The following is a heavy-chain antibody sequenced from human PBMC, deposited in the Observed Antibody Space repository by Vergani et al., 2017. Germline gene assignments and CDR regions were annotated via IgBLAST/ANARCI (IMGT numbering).Heavy chain of an antibody. D-gene: IGHD3-3*01. CDR1: GYTFTGYY. Sequence: QVQLVQSGAEVKKPGASVKVSCKASGYTFTGYYMHWVRQAPGQGLEWMGWINPNSGGTNYAQKFQGRVTMTRETSISTAYMELSRLRSDDTAVYYCARDGYYDFWSGYYNYYYYYMDVWGKGTTVTVSS. V-gene: IGHV1-2*02. J-gene: IGHJ6*03. CDR3: ARDGYYDFWSGYYNYYYYYMDV. CDR2: INPNSGGT.